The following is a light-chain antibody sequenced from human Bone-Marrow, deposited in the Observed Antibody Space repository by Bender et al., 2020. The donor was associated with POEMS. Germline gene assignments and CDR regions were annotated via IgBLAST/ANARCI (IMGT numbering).Light chain of an antibody. V-gene: IGLV2-14*02. CDR2: DVY. Sequence: QSALTQPASVSGSPGQSITISCTGTDSDIGGYRLVSWYQHHPGTAPKLLISDVYERPSGVSNRFSGSKSGNTASLTISGLQAEDEADYYCSSYTTSSTYVFGTGTKVTVL. CDR3: SSYTTSSTYV. CDR1: DSDIGGYRL. J-gene: IGLJ1*01.